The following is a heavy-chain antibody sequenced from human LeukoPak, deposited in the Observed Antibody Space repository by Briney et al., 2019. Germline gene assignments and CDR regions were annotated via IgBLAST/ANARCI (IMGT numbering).Heavy chain of an antibody. CDR1: GYTWTCYY. CDR2: SNPNSGGT. Sequence: ASVKVSCKASGYTWTCYYMHWGRQAPGEGLEGMGWSNPNSGGTNYAQKFQGRGTMNRDTSISKAYMDLRRLRSDDPAVYYCARVGYYDGGFDPWGQGTLVTVSS. CDR3: ARVGYYDGGFDP. V-gene: IGHV1-2*02. D-gene: IGHD3-3*01. J-gene: IGHJ5*02.